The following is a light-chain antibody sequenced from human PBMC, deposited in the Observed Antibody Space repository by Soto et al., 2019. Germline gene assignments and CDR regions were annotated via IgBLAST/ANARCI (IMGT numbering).Light chain of an antibody. CDR2: DVN. CDR3: SSYADIYTYV. Sequence: QSALTQPRSVSGSPGQSVAISCSGTSSDVGGYNYVSWYQQHPGKAPKLILYDVNRRPSGVPDRFSGSKSGNTASLTISGLQSEDEADYYCSSYADIYTYVFGTGTKV. V-gene: IGLV2-11*01. CDR1: SSDVGGYNY. J-gene: IGLJ1*01.